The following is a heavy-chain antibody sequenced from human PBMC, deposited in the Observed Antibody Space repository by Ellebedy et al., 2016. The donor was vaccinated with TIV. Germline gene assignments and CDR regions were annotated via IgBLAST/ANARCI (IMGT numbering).Heavy chain of an antibody. Sequence: MPSDTLSLTCTVSGDSIRSYYWSWIRQPPGKGLDWIGYIYYSGSTNYNPSLKSRVTISIDTSKNQFSLKLSSVTAADTAVYYCARREGYYGSGSYYANWGQGTLVTVSS. CDR3: ARREGYYGSGSYYAN. CDR2: IYYSGST. V-gene: IGHV4-59*01. CDR1: GDSIRSYY. D-gene: IGHD3-10*01. J-gene: IGHJ4*02.